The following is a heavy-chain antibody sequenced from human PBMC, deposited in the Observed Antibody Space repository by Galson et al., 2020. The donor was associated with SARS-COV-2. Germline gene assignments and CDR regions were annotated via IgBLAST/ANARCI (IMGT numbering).Heavy chain of an antibody. J-gene: IGHJ4*02. CDR2: INTNTGNP. V-gene: IGHV7-4-1*02. CDR3: ARQQLYYYDSSGYWRTFDY. D-gene: IGHD3-22*01. Sequence: ASVKVSCKASGYTFTSYAMNWVRQAPGQGLEWMGWINTNTGNPTYAQGFTGRFVFSLDTSVSTAYLQISSLKAEDTAVYYCARQQLYYYDSSGYWRTFDYWGQGTLVTVSS. CDR1: GYTFTSYA.